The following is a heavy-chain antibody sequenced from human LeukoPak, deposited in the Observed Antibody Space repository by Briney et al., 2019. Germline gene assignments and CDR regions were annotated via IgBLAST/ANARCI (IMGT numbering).Heavy chain of an antibody. J-gene: IGHJ4*02. CDR1: GFTFSSYA. CDR3: AKDPSSRGFLGY. Sequence: GGSLRLSCAASGFTFSSYAMSWVRQAPGKGLEWVSAISGSGGSTYYAHSVKGRFTFSRDNSKNTLYLQMNRLRAEDTAVYYCAKDPSSRGFLGYWGQGTLVTVSS. D-gene: IGHD6-13*01. V-gene: IGHV3-23*01. CDR2: ISGSGGST.